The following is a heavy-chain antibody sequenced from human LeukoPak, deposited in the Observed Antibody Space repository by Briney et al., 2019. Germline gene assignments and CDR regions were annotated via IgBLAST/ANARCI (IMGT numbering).Heavy chain of an antibody. J-gene: IGHJ6*03. Sequence: GGSLRLSCAASGFTFNNEVMAWFRQAPGKGLEWVSTIRALFPETYSADSVKGLFTISRDNSKGTLYLQMNSLRAEDTAVYYCAKDLFSGSVRAANMAVWGKGTTVTVSS. D-gene: IGHD3-10*01. CDR3: AKDLFSGSVRAANMAV. CDR2: IRALFPET. CDR1: GFTFNNEV. V-gene: IGHV3-23*01.